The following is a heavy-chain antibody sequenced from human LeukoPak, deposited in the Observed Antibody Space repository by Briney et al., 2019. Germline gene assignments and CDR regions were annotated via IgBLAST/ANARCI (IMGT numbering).Heavy chain of an antibody. V-gene: IGHV1-18*01. CDR1: GYPFPSYG. Sequence: ASVKVSCKTSGYPFPSYGISWVRQAPGQGLEWMGCISAHNGNTKHAQRLQGRLTMTTDTSTSTAYMELRSLRSDDTAVYYCTKVRSGSSSWALRVFDYWGQGALVTVSS. CDR2: ISAHNGNT. J-gene: IGHJ4*02. CDR3: TKVRSGSSSWALRVFDY. D-gene: IGHD6-13*01.